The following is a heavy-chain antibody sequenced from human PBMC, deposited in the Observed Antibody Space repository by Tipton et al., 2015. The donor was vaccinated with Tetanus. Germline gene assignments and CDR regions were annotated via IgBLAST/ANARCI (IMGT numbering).Heavy chain of an antibody. CDR2: ISSNGDPI. CDR3: AKGGLRGALNTGFGS. CDR1: GFNFDDYV. V-gene: IGHV3-9*01. Sequence: SLRLSCTASGFNFDDYVMHWVRQAPGKGLEWVSGISSNGDPIGFAESVKGRFSVSRDNDRNSLYLEMNNLRPEDTAFYYCAKGGLRGALNTGFGSWGQGTLVTVSS. D-gene: IGHD5-18*01. J-gene: IGHJ5*01.